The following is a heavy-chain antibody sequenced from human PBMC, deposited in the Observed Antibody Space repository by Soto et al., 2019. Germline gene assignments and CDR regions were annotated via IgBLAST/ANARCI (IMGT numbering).Heavy chain of an antibody. CDR1: DGSFSGYY. Sequence: QVQLQQWGAGLLKPSETLSLTCAVYDGSFSGYYWSWLRQTPGKGLEWIGEINYSGSTKYNPSLESRFTISVDTSNNQFSLRLSSVTAADTAVYYCARTGGMDVWSQGATVTVSS. CDR2: INYSGST. V-gene: IGHV4-34*01. CDR3: ARTGGMDV. J-gene: IGHJ6*02.